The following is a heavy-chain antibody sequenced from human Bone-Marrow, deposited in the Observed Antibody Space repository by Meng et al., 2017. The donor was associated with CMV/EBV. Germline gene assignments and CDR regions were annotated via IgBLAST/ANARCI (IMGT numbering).Heavy chain of an antibody. V-gene: IGHV3-21*01. J-gene: IGHJ4*02. Sequence: GESLKISCAASGFTFSSFTMNWVRQAPGKGLEWVSSISGSSSYIYYADSVKGRFTISRDNAKNSLYLQMHSLRAEDTAVYYCARDAVYAIRAYWGQGTRVTGSS. D-gene: IGHD2-8*01. CDR3: ARDAVYAIRAY. CDR1: GFTFSSFT. CDR2: ISGSSSYI.